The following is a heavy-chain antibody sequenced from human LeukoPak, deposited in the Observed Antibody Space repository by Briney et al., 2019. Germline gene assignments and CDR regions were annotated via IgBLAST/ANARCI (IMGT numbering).Heavy chain of an antibody. D-gene: IGHD1-7*01. J-gene: IGHJ4*02. V-gene: IGHV2-5*02. CDR2: IYWDVDK. CDR1: EFSLSTSGLG. CDR3: AHSTTGTTPPFNY. Sequence: SGPTLVNTSQTLTLTCTCSEFSLSTSGLGVGWIRQPPGKALKWLAVIYWDVDKRYRPSLKNRLTITKDTSKNQVVLTLTNMHPVDTATYYCAHSTTGTTPPFNYGGQGILVPVSS.